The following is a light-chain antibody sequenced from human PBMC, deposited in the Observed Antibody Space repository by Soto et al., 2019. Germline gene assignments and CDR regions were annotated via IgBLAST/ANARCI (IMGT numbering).Light chain of an antibody. Sequence: EMVLTQSPGTLSLSPGERATLSCRASQSVTSSYLAWYQQKPGQAPRLLIYGASSRATGIPDRFSGSGSGTDFTLTISRLEPEDFAVYYCQQYGSSFRGTFGQGTRLEIK. V-gene: IGKV3-20*01. CDR3: QQYGSSFRGT. J-gene: IGKJ5*01. CDR1: QSVTSSY. CDR2: GAS.